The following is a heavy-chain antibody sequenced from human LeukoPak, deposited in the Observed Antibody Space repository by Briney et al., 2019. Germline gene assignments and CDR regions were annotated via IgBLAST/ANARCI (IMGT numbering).Heavy chain of an antibody. J-gene: IGHJ3*02. V-gene: IGHV3-23*01. CDR3: AKDPTMIVVVTKDDAFDI. D-gene: IGHD3-22*01. CDR2: ISGSGGST. CDR1: GFTFSSYA. Sequence: PGGSLRLSCAAYGFTFSSYAMSWVRQAPGKGLEWVSAISGSGGSTYYADSVKGRFTISRDNSKNTLYLQMNSLRAEDTAVYYCAKDPTMIVVVTKDDAFDIWGQGTMVTVSS.